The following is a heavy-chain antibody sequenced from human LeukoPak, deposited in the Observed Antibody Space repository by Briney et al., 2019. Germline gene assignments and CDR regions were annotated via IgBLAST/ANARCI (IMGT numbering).Heavy chain of an antibody. D-gene: IGHD4-17*01. CDR1: GFTFSSYG. CDR2: ISYDGSNK. J-gene: IGHJ4*02. V-gene: IGHV3-30*18. CDR3: AKDPPTTPSSY. Sequence: GGSLRLSCAPSGFTFSSYGMHWVRQAPGKGLEWVAVISYDGSNKYYADSVKGRFTISRDNSKNTLYLQMNSLRAEDTAVYYCAKDPPTTPSSYWGQGTLVTVSS.